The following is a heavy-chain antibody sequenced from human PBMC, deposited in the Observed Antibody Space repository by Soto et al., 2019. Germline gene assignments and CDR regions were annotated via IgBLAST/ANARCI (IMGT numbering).Heavy chain of an antibody. CDR1: GITFGDSY. Sequence: QVQLVESGGGLVKPGGSLRLSCVASGITFGDSYMTWVRQASGKGLEWLSYISSSGGIKYYAESVKGRFTISRDNGKNSLYLQMNSLRVDDTSLYYCARNHHEQMSFDRWGQGTLVTVSS. CDR2: ISSSGGIK. CDR3: ARNHHEQMSFDR. V-gene: IGHV3-11*01. J-gene: IGHJ4*02.